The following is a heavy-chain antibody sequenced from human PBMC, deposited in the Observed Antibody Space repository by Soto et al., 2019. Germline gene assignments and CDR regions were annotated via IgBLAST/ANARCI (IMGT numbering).Heavy chain of an antibody. J-gene: IGHJ4*02. D-gene: IGHD3-16*01. CDR2: IYYSGST. CDR1: GGSISSGDYY. CDR3: ARGWGKYYFDY. V-gene: IGHV4-30-4*01. Sequence: QVQLQESGPGLVKPSQTLSLTCTVSGGSISSGDYYWSWIRQPPGNGLEWIGYIYYSGSTYYNPSLKSRVTISEDTSKNPFSLKLSSVTAADTAVYYCARGWGKYYFDYWGQGTLVTVSS.